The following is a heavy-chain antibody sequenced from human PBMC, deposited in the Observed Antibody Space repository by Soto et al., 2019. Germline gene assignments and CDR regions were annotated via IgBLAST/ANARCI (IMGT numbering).Heavy chain of an antibody. Sequence: SETLSLTCTVSGGSISSGGYYWSWNRQHPGKGLEWIGYIYYSGSTYYNPSLKSRVTISVDRSKNQFSLKLSSVTAADTAVYYCARDRYDFWSGYYSSFDYWGQGTLVTVSS. J-gene: IGHJ4*02. D-gene: IGHD3-3*01. CDR3: ARDRYDFWSGYYSSFDY. V-gene: IGHV4-31*03. CDR1: GGSISSGGYY. CDR2: IYYSGST.